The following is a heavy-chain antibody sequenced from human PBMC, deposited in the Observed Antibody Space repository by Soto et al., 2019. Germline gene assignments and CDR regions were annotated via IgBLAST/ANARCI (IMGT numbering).Heavy chain of an antibody. J-gene: IGHJ3*02. Sequence: SVKVSCHASGGTFSSYTISWVRQAPGRGLEWMGRIIPILGIANYAQKFQGRVTITADKSTSTAYMELSSLRSEDTAVYYCARGYCSSTSCFRPNAFDIWGQGTMVTVSS. CDR2: IIPILGIA. CDR1: GGTFSSYT. D-gene: IGHD2-2*01. CDR3: ARGYCSSTSCFRPNAFDI. V-gene: IGHV1-69*02.